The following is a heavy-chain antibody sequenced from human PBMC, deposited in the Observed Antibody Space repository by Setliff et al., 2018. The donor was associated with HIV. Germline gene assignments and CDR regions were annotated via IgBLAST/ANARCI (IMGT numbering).Heavy chain of an antibody. Sequence: ASVKVSCKTSGYAFTYYYIHWVRQAPGQGLEWLGTLNPNGGSTTYAQKFQGRVTMTRDTSTSTVYMELSSLRSEDTAVYYCARDSPRQRVVDYYYYMDVWGKGTTVTVSS. V-gene: IGHV1-46*01. CDR3: ARDSPRQRVVDYYYYMDV. CDR1: GYAFTYYY. D-gene: IGHD2-15*01. CDR2: LNPNGGST. J-gene: IGHJ6*03.